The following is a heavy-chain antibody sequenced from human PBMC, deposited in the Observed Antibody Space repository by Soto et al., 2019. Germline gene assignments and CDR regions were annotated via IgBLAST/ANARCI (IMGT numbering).Heavy chain of an antibody. CDR2: MNPNSGNT. D-gene: IGHD1-26*01. CDR1: GYTFTSYD. V-gene: IGHV1-8*01. Sequence: ASVKVSCKASGYTFTSYDINWVRQATGQGLEWMGWMNPNSGNTGYAQKFQGRVTMTRNTSISTAYMELSSLRAEDTALYYCAIEKVGAASVHVFDIWGQGTMVTVSS. J-gene: IGHJ3*02. CDR3: AIEKVGAASVHVFDI.